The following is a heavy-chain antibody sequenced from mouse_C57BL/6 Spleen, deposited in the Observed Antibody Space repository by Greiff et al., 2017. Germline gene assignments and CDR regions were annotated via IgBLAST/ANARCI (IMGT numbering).Heavy chain of an antibody. CDR1: GYTFTSYW. Sequence: VQLQQSGAELVRPGSSVKLSCKASGYTFTSYWMDWVKQRPGQGLEWIGNIYPSDSETHYNQKFKDKATLTVDKSSSTAYMQLSSLTSEDSAVYYCARRSWNYYGSFDYWGQGTTLTVSS. J-gene: IGHJ2*01. CDR2: IYPSDSET. D-gene: IGHD1-1*01. CDR3: ARRSWNYYGSFDY. V-gene: IGHV1-61*01.